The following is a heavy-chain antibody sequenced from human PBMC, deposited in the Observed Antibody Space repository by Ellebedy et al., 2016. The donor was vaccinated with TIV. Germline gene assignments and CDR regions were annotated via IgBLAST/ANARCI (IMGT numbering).Heavy chain of an antibody. V-gene: IGHV4-34*01. D-gene: IGHD3-22*01. CDR1: GGSFSGYY. CDR3: ARGRQSYDSRDYYLDS. J-gene: IGHJ5*01. Sequence: SETLSLXCAVYGGSFSGYYWSWIRQPPGSGLEWVGEINDSGSTKYNPSLKSRVTISADKTKNQFSLKLNSLTAADTAVYYCARGRQSYDSRDYYLDSWGQGTRVIV. CDR2: INDSGST.